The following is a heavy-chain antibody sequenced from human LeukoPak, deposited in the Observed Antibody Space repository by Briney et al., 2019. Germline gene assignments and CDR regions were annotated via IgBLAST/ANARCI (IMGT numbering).Heavy chain of an antibody. CDR3: ARVVVSWQHGSGSYYKTPYFDY. CDR1: GGSFSGYY. CDR2: INHSGST. V-gene: IGHV4-34*01. D-gene: IGHD3-10*01. Sequence: SETLSLTCAVYGGSFSGYYWRWIRQPPGKGLEWIGEINHSGSTNYHPSLKRRVAISVDTSKDQFSLKLSSVTAADTAVYYCARVVVSWQHGSGSYYKTPYFDYWGQGTLVTVSS. J-gene: IGHJ4*02.